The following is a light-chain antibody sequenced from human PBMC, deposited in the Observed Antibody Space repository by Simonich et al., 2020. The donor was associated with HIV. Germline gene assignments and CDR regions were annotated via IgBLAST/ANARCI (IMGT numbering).Light chain of an antibody. Sequence: DIVMTQSPDSLAVSLGERATINCKSSQSLLYSSNNKNYLAWYQQKPGQPPKLLIYWASIRESGVPDLFSGSGSGTDFTLTISSLQAEDVAVYYCQQYYSTPWTFGQGTKVEIK. CDR3: QQYYSTPWT. CDR2: WAS. CDR1: QSLLYSSNNKNY. V-gene: IGKV4-1*01. J-gene: IGKJ1*01.